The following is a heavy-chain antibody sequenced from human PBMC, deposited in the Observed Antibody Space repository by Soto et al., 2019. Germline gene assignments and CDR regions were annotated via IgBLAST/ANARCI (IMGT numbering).Heavy chain of an antibody. CDR1: GYTFTSYY. V-gene: IGHV1-46*03. Sequence: QVQLVQSGAEVKKPGASVKVSCKASGYTFTSYYMHWVRQAPGQGLEWMGIINPSGGSTSYAQKFQGRVTMTRDTSTSTVYMELSSLRSEDTAVYYCARGVMTTVPKKMNYYFDYWGQGTLVTVSS. D-gene: IGHD4-17*01. J-gene: IGHJ4*02. CDR3: ARGVMTTVPKKMNYYFDY. CDR2: INPSGGST.